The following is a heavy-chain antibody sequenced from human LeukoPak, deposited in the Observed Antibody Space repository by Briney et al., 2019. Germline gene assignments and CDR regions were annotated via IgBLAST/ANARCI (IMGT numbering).Heavy chain of an antibody. J-gene: IGHJ4*02. Sequence: GGSLRLSCAASGFTFSSYAMSWVRQAPGKGLEWVSAISGSGGSTYYADSVKGRFTISRDNSKNTLYLQMNSLRAEDTAVYYCARGVGAYYDSSGPHDYWGQGTLVTVSS. CDR3: ARGVGAYYDSSGPHDY. CDR2: ISGSGGST. CDR1: GFTFSSYA. D-gene: IGHD3-22*01. V-gene: IGHV3-23*01.